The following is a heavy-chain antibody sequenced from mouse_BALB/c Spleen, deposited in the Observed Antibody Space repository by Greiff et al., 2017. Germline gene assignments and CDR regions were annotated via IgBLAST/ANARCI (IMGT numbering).Heavy chain of an antibody. D-gene: IGHD2-1*01. V-gene: IGHV1-54*01. CDR3: ARGGYGNYRTYFDY. J-gene: IGHJ2*01. CDR1: GYAFTNYL. Sequence: QVQLQQSGAELVRPGTSVKVSCKASGYAFTNYLIEWVKQRPGQGLEWIGVINPGSGGTNYNEKFKGKATLTADKSSSTAYMQLSSLTSDDSAVYFCARGGYGNYRTYFDYWGQGTTLTVSS. CDR2: INPGSGGT.